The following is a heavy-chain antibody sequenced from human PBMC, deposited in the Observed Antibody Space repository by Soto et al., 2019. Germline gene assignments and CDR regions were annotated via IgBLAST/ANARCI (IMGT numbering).Heavy chain of an antibody. V-gene: IGHV4-59*01. J-gene: IGHJ4*02. Sequence: QVQLQESGPRLVKHSETLSLTCTVSGGSMIAYYWNWMRQPPGKGLQWIGYTYYSGSTTYNPSLKSRVTISVDSSKNQFSLKLDSVTPADTAVYYCARVRGTAGKRYFDYWGPGTLVTVSS. CDR1: GGSMIAYY. CDR3: ARVRGTAGKRYFDY. D-gene: IGHD6-13*01. CDR2: TYYSGST.